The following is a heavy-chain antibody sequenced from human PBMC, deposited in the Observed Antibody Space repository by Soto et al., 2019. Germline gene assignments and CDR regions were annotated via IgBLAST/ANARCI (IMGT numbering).Heavy chain of an antibody. V-gene: IGHV3-30-3*01. CDR3: ARDLLLGDVEYLNLVVVGNYYYYGMDV. Sequence: GGSLRLSCAASGFTFSSYAMHWVRQAPGKGLEWVAVISYDGSNKYYADSVKGRFTISRDNSKNTLYLQMNSLRAEDTAVYYCARDLLLGDVEYLNLVVVGNYYYYGMDVWGQGTTVTVSS. J-gene: IGHJ6*02. CDR2: ISYDGSNK. CDR1: GFTFSSYA. D-gene: IGHD2-15*01.